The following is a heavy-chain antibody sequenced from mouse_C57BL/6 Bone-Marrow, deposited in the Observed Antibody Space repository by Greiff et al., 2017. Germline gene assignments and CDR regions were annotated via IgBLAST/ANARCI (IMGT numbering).Heavy chain of an antibody. CDR1: GYTFTSYG. CDR3: ARGGGSSFDY. Sequence: QVQLQQSGAELARPGASVKLSCKASGYTFTSYGISWVKQRTGQGLEWIGEIYPRSGNTYYNEKFKGKATLTAAKSSSTAYMELLSLTSEDSAVYFCARGGGSSFDYWGQGTTLTVSS. J-gene: IGHJ2*01. CDR2: IYPRSGNT. D-gene: IGHD1-1*01. V-gene: IGHV1-81*01.